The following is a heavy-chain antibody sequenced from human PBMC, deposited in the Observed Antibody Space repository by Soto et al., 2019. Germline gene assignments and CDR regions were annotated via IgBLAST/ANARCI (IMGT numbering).Heavy chain of an antibody. Sequence: QVQLQESGPGLVKPSQTLSLTCTVSGGSISSGGYYWSWIRQHPGKGLEWIGYIYYSGSTYYNPSLKSRVTIAVDTSKNQFSLKLSSVTAADTAVYYCARLYGSGRGDFDYWGQGTLVTVSS. CDR1: GGSISSGGYY. CDR3: ARLYGSGRGDFDY. J-gene: IGHJ4*02. D-gene: IGHD3-10*01. V-gene: IGHV4-31*03. CDR2: IYYSGST.